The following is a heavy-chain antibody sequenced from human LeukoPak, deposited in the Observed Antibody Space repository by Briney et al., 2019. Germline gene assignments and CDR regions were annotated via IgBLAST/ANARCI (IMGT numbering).Heavy chain of an antibody. J-gene: IGHJ4*02. CDR1: GGSFSGYY. V-gene: IGHV4-34*01. CDR3: ARMSSGYDY. D-gene: IGHD6-19*01. Sequence: SEILSLTCAVYGGSFSGYYWSWIRQPPGKGLEWIGEINHSGSTNYNPSLKSRVTISVDTSKNQFSLKLSSVTAADTAVYYCARMSSGYDYWGQGTLVTVSS. CDR2: INHSGST.